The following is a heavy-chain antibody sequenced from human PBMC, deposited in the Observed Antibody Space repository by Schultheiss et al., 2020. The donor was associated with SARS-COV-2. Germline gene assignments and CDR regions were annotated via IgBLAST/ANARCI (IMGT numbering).Heavy chain of an antibody. CDR1: GYTFTSYG. Sequence: ASVKVSCKASGYTFTSYGISWVRQAPGQGLEWMGWINPNSGGTNYAQKFQGRVTITRDTSASTAYMELSSLRSEDTAVYYCARTVYDSSGPWGQGTLVTVSS. CDR3: ARTVYDSSGP. J-gene: IGHJ5*02. V-gene: IGHV1-18*01. CDR2: INPNSGGT. D-gene: IGHD3-22*01.